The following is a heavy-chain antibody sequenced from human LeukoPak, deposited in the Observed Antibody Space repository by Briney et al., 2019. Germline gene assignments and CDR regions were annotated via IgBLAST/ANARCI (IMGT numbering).Heavy chain of an antibody. V-gene: IGHV3-7*01. CDR2: IKQHGSEK. CDR1: GFTFDDYA. CDR3: ARDAGSRGYFDY. J-gene: IGHJ4*02. Sequence: GGSLRLSCAASGFTFDDYAMHWVRQAPGKGLEWVANIKQHGSEKYYVDSVKGRFTISRDNAKNSLYLQMNSLRVEDMAVYYCARDAGSRGYFDYWGQGTLVTVSS. D-gene: IGHD3-22*01.